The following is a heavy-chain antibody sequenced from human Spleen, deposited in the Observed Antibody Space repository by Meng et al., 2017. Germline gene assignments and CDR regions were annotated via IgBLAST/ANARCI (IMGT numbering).Heavy chain of an antibody. Sequence: GESLKISCAASGFTFSSYAMSWVRQAPGKGLEWVSAISGSGGSTYYADSVKGRFTISRDNSKDTLYLQMNSLRAEDTAVYYCARNGGTTKDAFDIWGQGTMVTVSS. V-gene: IGHV3-23*01. CDR2: ISGSGGST. D-gene: IGHD4-23*01. CDR3: ARNGGTTKDAFDI. J-gene: IGHJ3*02. CDR1: GFTFSSYA.